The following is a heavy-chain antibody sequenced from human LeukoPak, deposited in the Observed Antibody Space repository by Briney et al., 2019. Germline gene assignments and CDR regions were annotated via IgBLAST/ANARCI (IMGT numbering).Heavy chain of an antibody. V-gene: IGHV1-46*01. CDR2: LNPSGGAT. D-gene: IGHD3-16*01. CDR1: GYTFTTYY. J-gene: IGHJ6*03. Sequence: ASVKVSCKASGYTFTTYYIHWVRQAPGQGLKWMGILNPSGGATNYAQKFQGRVTMTRDMSTSTLYMDLSSLTSEDTAVYYCARDPVGVPGYYYMDVWGKGTTVTVSS. CDR3: ARDPVGVPGYYYMDV.